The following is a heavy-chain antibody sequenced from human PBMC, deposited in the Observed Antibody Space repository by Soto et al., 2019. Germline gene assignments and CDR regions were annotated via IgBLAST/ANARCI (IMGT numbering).Heavy chain of an antibody. D-gene: IGHD3-16*01. CDR2: ISPYTGNT. Sequence: QVQLVQSGDEVKKPGASVKVSCKASGYIFVNYGIASVRQAPGQGLEWMGWISPYTGNTHSATKVQGRLTMTTDTSTSTAYMDLGSLTSDDTAVYYCVMVDNYVTPTPQDVWGQGTTVNVSS. CDR3: VMVDNYVTPTPQDV. V-gene: IGHV1-18*01. CDR1: GYIFVNYG. J-gene: IGHJ6*02.